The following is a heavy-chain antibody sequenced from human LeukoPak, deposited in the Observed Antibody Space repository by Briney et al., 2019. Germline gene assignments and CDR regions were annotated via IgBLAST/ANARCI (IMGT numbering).Heavy chain of an antibody. CDR2: IYPGDSST. J-gene: IGHJ3*01. V-gene: IGHV5-51*01. CDR3: ARPNITSYYDSRGYDAFDV. D-gene: IGHD3-22*01. Sequence: GESLKISCKASGSSFTNYWIGWVRQLPGKGLEWMWIIYPGDSSTTSSPSFRGQVTISADKSVRTAYLQWSRLKASDTAMYYCARPNITSYYDSRGYDAFDVWGQGTMVTVSS. CDR1: GSSFTNYW.